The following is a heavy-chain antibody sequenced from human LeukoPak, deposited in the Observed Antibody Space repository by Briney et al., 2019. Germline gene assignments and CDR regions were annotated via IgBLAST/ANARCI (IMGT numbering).Heavy chain of an antibody. D-gene: IGHD1-1*01. CDR3: ARGPPRGRYYYMDG. Sequence: PGWSLRLSCAASGFTFSSFDMHWVRQPTGQGLEWVSTIGTASDTYYPGSVEGRFTLSRDNAKNSLYLQMNSLTAGDTAVYYCARGPPRGRYYYMDGWGKGTTVTVSS. CDR1: GFTFSSFD. J-gene: IGHJ6*03. CDR2: IGTASDT. V-gene: IGHV3-13*01.